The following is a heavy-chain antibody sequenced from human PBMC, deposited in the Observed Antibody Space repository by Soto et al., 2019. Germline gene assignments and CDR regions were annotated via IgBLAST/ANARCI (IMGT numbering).Heavy chain of an antibody. CDR3: AKESLPEHYGDTLFDY. CDR1: GLTVSSKY. J-gene: IGHJ4*02. Sequence: GGSLRLSCAASGLTVSSKYMTWVRQAPGKGLEWVSLIQSGGTTYYADSVKGRFTIARDTSENTVHLQISSLRAEDTAVYYCAKESLPEHYGDTLFDYWGQGTRVTVSS. D-gene: IGHD4-17*01. CDR2: IQSGGTT. V-gene: IGHV3-66*01.